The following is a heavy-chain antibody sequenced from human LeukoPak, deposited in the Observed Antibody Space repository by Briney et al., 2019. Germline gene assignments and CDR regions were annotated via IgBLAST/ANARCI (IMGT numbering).Heavy chain of an antibody. CDR3: ARLYYDSSGYYQICYFDY. CDR2: IYYSGST. Sequence: PSETLSLTCTVSGGSISSSSYSWGWIRQPPGKGLEWIGSIYYSGSTYYSPSLKSRVTISVDTSKNQFSLNLSSVTAADTAVYYCARLYYDSSGYYQICYFDYWGQGTLVTVSS. CDR1: GGSISSSSYS. D-gene: IGHD3-22*01. V-gene: IGHV4-39*01. J-gene: IGHJ4*02.